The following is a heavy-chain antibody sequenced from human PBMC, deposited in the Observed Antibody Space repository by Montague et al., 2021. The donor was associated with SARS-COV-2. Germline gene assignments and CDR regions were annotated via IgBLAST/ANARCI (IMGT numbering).Heavy chain of an antibody. CDR3: AHRRGLLLSDAFDI. J-gene: IGHJ3*02. CDR1: GVSRSTSGGG. V-gene: IGHV2-5*02. D-gene: IGHD1-26*01. CDR2: SYWDDEK. Sequence: PALVKPTQTLTLTCTFSGVSRSTSGGGVGWIRQPPGKALEWLALSYWDDEKRYSPSLKSRLTITKDTSKNQVVLTMTNMDPVDTATYYCAHRRGLLLSDAFDIWGQGTMVTVSS.